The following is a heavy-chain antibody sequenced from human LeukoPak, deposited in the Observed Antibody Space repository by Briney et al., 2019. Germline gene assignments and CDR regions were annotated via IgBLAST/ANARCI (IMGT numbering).Heavy chain of an antibody. D-gene: IGHD3-3*01. V-gene: IGHV3-11*04. CDR3: ARDPTVECWSGLQGVDY. J-gene: IGHJ4*02. Sequence: GGSLRLSCAASGFTFSDYYMIWIRQAPGKALEGVSYISSSCSTIYYADSLKGRFTISRDNAKNSLYLQMNGLRAEDTAVYYCARDPTVECWSGLQGVDYWGQGTLVTVSS. CDR1: GFTFSDYY. CDR2: ISSSCSTI.